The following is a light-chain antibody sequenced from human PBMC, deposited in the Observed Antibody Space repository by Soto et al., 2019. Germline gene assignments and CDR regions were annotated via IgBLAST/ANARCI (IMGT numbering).Light chain of an antibody. Sequence: EIVVTQSPGTLSLSPGEGATLSCRASQSVSSNYLAWYQQKPGQAPRLLIYGASNRATGIPDRFSGSGSGTEFTLTISRLEPEDFAVYYCQQYSISPHTLGGRTKVDIK. CDR3: QQYSISPHT. CDR2: GAS. V-gene: IGKV3-20*01. CDR1: QSVSSNY. J-gene: IGKJ4*01.